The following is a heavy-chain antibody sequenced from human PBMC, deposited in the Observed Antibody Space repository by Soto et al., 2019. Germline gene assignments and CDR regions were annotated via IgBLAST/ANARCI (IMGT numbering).Heavy chain of an antibody. CDR1: GGSINTFY. D-gene: IGHD5-12*01. V-gene: IGHV4-4*07. CDR2: IFSSGST. CDR3: AREGSYSAYNFAHGIQLWSFDF. J-gene: IGHJ4*02. Sequence: SETLSLTCSVSGGSINTFYWSWVRQPAGKGLEWIGRIFSSGSTSFNPSLESRVAMSVDTSKNHFSLNLSSVTAADMAVYYCAREGSYSAYNFAHGIQLWSFDFWGQGALVTVSS.